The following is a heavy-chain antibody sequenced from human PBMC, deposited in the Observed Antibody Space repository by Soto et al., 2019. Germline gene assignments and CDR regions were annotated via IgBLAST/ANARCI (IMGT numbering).Heavy chain of an antibody. V-gene: IGHV3-9*01. CDR1: GFTFNEYA. Sequence: EVQLVESGGGLVQPGRSLRLSCAASGFTFNEYAMHWVRQVPGKGLEWVSGISWKSGSILYADSVKGRFTISRDNAKNSLYLQLNSLRPADTAVYYCVKDIESLIMGEAFDIWGQGTMVTVSS. D-gene: IGHD1-26*01. CDR2: ISWKSGSI. J-gene: IGHJ3*02. CDR3: VKDIESLIMGEAFDI.